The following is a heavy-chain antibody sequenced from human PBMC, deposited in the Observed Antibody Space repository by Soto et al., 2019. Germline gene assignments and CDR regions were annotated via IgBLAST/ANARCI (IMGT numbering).Heavy chain of an antibody. CDR3: ARNYRANILTGTDFDY. Sequence: GASVKVSCKASGYTFTSYGISWVRQAPGQGLEWMGWISAYNGNTNYAQKLQGRVTMTTDTSTSTAYMELRSLRSDDTAVYYCARNYRANILTGTDFDYWGQGTLVTVSS. CDR2: ISAYNGNT. V-gene: IGHV1-18*01. D-gene: IGHD3-9*01. J-gene: IGHJ4*02. CDR1: GYTFTSYG.